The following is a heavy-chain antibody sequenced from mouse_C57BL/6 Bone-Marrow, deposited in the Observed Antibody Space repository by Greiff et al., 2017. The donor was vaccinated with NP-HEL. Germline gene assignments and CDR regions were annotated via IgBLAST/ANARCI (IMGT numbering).Heavy chain of an antibody. CDR2: SSNKANDYTT. Sequence: EVHVVESGGGLVQSGRSLRLSCATSGFTFSDFYMEWVRQAPGKGLEWIAASSNKANDYTTEYSASGKGRFIVSRATSPSILYLQMNALGAEDNDSYYGAREGRGMAMDYWGQGTSVTVSS. CDR1: GFTFSDFY. V-gene: IGHV7-1*01. J-gene: IGHJ4*01. CDR3: AREGRGMAMDY. D-gene: IGHD2-3*01.